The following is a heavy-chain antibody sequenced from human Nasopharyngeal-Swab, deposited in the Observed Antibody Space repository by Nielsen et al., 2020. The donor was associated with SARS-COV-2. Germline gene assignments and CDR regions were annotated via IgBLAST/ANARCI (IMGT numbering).Heavy chain of an antibody. J-gene: IGHJ3*02. CDR3: ARDSYYYDSSGMGPCAFDI. CDR2: ISSSSSYI. Sequence: GGSLRLSCAASGFTFSSYSMNWVRQAPGKGLEWVSSISSSSSYIYYADSVKGRFTISRDNAKNSLYLQMNSLRAEDTAAYYCARDSYYYDSSGMGPCAFDIWGQGTMVTVSS. D-gene: IGHD3-22*01. CDR1: GFTFSSYS. V-gene: IGHV3-21*01.